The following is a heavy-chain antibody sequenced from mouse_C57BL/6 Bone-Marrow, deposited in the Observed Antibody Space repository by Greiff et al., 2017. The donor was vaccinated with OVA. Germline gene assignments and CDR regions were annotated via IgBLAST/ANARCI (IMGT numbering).Heavy chain of an antibody. J-gene: IGHJ2*01. V-gene: IGHV5-17*01. CDR1: GFTFSDYG. CDR3: ARPGITTVVSPLIDY. Sequence: EVKLMESGGGLVKPGGSLKLSCAASGFTFSDYGMHWVRQAPEKGLEWVAYISSGSSTIYYADTVTGRFTISRDNAKNTLFLQKTSLRTEDAAMYYCARPGITTVVSPLIDYWGQGTTLTVSS. D-gene: IGHD1-1*01. CDR2: ISSGSSTI.